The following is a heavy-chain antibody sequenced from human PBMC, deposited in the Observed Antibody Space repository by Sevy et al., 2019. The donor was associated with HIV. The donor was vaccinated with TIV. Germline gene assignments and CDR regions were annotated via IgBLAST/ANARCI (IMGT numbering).Heavy chain of an antibody. V-gene: IGHV3-21*01. J-gene: IGHJ4*02. Sequence: GGSLRLSCAASGFTFSSYSMNWVRQAPGKGLEWVSSISSSSNYIYYADSVKGRFTISRDNAKNSLYLQMNSLRAEDTAGYYCARDPRNYYGSGGDYWGQGTLVTVSS. CDR3: ARDPRNYYGSGGDY. D-gene: IGHD3-10*01. CDR2: ISSSSNYI. CDR1: GFTFSSYS.